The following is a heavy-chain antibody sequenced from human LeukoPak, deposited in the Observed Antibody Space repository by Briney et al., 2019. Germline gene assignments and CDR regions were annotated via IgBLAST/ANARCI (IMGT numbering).Heavy chain of an antibody. V-gene: IGHV3-21*01. D-gene: IGHD3-16*01. CDR2: ISSSSSYI. Sequence: GGSLRLSCAASGFTFSSYSMNWVRQAPGKGLEWVSSISSSSSYIYYADSVKGRFTISRDNAKNSLYLQMNSLRAEDTAVYYCARDPYVWGGSDPLDSWGQGTLVTVSS. J-gene: IGHJ5*02. CDR1: GFTFSSYS. CDR3: ARDPYVWGGSDPLDS.